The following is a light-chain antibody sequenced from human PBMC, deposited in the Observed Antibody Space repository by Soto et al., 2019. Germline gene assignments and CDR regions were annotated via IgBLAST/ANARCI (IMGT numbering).Light chain of an antibody. CDR3: HQFYSTPYT. CDR2: WAS. CDR1: QNILYSSNNNNY. Sequence: DIVMTQSPDSLAVSLGERATINCKSSQNILYSSNNNNYLAWYQQKPGQPPRWLIYWASTREFGVPDRFSGSGSGTDFTLTISSLQAEDVAVYYCHQFYSTPYTFGQGTKLEIK. J-gene: IGKJ2*01. V-gene: IGKV4-1*01.